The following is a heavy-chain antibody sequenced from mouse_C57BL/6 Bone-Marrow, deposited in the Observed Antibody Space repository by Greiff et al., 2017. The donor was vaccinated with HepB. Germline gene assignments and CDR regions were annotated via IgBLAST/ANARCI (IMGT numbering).Heavy chain of an antibody. V-gene: IGHV1-80*01. Sequence: VQLQQSGAELVKPGASVKISCKASGYAFSSYWMNWVKQRPGKGLEWIGQIYPGDGDTNYNGKFKVKATLTADKSSSTAYMQLSSLTSEDSAVYFCARGGTGFYAMDYWGQGTSVTVSS. CDR1: GYAFSSYW. CDR3: ARGGTGFYAMDY. CDR2: IYPGDGDT. J-gene: IGHJ4*01. D-gene: IGHD4-1*01.